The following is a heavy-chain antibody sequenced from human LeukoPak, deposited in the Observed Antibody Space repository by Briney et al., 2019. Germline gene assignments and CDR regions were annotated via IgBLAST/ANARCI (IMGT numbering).Heavy chain of an antibody. CDR2: IKSSGSS. J-gene: IGHJ5*02. CDR1: GGSVSSYY. V-gene: IGHV4-59*02. Sequence: SETLSLTCTVSGGSVSSYYWSWIRQPPGKGLEWIGYIKSSGSSNYNPSLKSRVTISMDTSKNQFSLRLNSVTAADTAVYYCARDGTVATNWIDPWGQGTLVTVSS. CDR3: ARDGTVATNWIDP. D-gene: IGHD5-12*01.